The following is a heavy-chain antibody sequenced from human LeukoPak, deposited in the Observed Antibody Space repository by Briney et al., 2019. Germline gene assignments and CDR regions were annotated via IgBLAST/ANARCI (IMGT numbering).Heavy chain of an antibody. J-gene: IGHJ5*02. V-gene: IGHV4-59*13. Sequence: SETLSLTCTVSGGYISSSFWTWIRQAPGKGLELIGFTYDGGRGNYKPSLRSRVDISLDTSNNRYSLRLTSVTAADTGVYYCARLWRPHNYDNWFDHWGQGILVTVSS. CDR3: ARLWRPHNYDNWFDH. CDR2: TYDGGRG. D-gene: IGHD1-1*01. CDR1: GGYISSSF.